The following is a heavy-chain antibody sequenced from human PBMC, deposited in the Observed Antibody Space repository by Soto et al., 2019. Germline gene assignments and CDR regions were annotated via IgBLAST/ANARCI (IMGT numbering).Heavy chain of an antibody. CDR2: IKQDGSEK. CDR1: GFTFSSYW. V-gene: IGHV3-7*01. Sequence: EVQLVESGGGLVQPGGSLRLSCVASGFTFSSYWMSWVRQAPGKGLEWVANIKQDGSEKYYVDSVKGRFTISRDNAKNSLYLQMNSLRAEDTAVYYCAREGLLWFGELPDVPDYWGQGTLVTVSS. J-gene: IGHJ4*02. D-gene: IGHD3-10*01. CDR3: AREGLLWFGELPDVPDY.